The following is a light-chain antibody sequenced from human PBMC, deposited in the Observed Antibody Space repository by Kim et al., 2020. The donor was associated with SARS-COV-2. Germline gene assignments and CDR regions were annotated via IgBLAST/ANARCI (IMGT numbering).Light chain of an antibody. Sequence: NFMLTQPHSASESPGKTVTISCTRSSGSIASNYVQWYQQRPGSSPTTVIYEDNQRPSGVPDRFSGSIDSSSNSASLTISRLKSEDEADYYCQSHDASYQVFGGGTQLTVL. CDR1: SGSIASNY. CDR2: EDN. J-gene: IGLJ3*02. V-gene: IGLV6-57*01. CDR3: QSHDASYQV.